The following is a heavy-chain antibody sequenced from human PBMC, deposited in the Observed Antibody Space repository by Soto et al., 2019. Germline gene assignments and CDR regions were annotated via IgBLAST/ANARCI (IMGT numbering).Heavy chain of an antibody. CDR3: SRDHSGGSMAY. J-gene: IGHJ4*02. CDR2: INPSGGST. Sequence: SVKVSCKASGYTFTSYFMHWVRQAPGHGLEWMGIINPSGGSTSYAQKFQGRVTMTRDTSTSTVYMELSSLRSEDTAVYYCSRDHSGGSMAYWGQGTLVTVSS. CDR1: GYTFTSYF. V-gene: IGHV1-46*01. D-gene: IGHD1-26*01.